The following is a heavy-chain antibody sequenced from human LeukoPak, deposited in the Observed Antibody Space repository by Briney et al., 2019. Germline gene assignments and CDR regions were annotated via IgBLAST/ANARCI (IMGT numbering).Heavy chain of an antibody. V-gene: IGHV3-21*01. Sequence: GGSLRLSCAASGFTFSSYSMNWVRQAPGKGLEWVSSISSSSSYIYYAGSVKGRFTISRDNAKNSLYLQMNSLRAEDTAVYYCASGYYTGWLDYWGQGTLVTVSS. J-gene: IGHJ4*02. CDR3: ASGYYTGWLDY. D-gene: IGHD3-3*01. CDR1: GFTFSSYS. CDR2: ISSSSSYI.